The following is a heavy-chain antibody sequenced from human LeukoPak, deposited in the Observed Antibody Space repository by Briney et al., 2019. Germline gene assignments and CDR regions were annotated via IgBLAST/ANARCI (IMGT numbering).Heavy chain of an antibody. CDR1: GFTFSSYE. J-gene: IGHJ3*01. D-gene: IGHD2-2*01. V-gene: IGHV3-48*03. CDR3: TREEYYHLNTGSHDAFDL. CDR2: ISASGTGT. Sequence: PGGSLRLSCVASGFTFSSYELNWVRQAPGKGLEWISYISASGTGTHYADSVKGRFTVSRDNAKNSVYLQVNIPRAVDTAVYYCTREEYYHLNTGSHDAFDLWGQGTMVTVSS.